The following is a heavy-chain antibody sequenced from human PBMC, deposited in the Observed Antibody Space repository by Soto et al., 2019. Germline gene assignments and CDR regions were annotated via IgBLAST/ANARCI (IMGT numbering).Heavy chain of an antibody. D-gene: IGHD1-26*01. Sequence: QVQLVQSGAEVKKPGSSVKVSCKACGGTFSSYAISWVRQAPGQGLEWMGGIIPIFGTANHGQKFQGRVTITGDESTSTAYVELSSVRSEDTAVYYCARGEGLLQGGFGYWGQGALVTVSS. CDR2: IIPIFGTA. CDR1: GGTFSSYA. CDR3: ARGEGLLQGGFGY. J-gene: IGHJ4*02. V-gene: IGHV1-69*01.